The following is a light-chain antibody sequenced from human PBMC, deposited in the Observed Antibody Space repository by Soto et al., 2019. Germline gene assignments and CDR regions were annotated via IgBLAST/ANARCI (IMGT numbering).Light chain of an antibody. Sequence: EIGLTQSPGTPSSSPGERATLSCRASQSVSSSYLAWYQQKPGQAPRLLIDAASSRATGIPDRFSGSGSGADFTLNISRPEPEDVAVYYCQQYGSSPPITFGHGKILDIK. CDR1: QSVSSSY. J-gene: IGKJ5*01. CDR3: QQYGSSPPIT. CDR2: AAS. V-gene: IGKV3-20*01.